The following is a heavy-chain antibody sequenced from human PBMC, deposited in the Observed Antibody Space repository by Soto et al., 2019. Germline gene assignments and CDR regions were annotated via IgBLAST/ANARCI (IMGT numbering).Heavy chain of an antibody. CDR1: GGTFSSYA. CDR3: ARDGGGATFAY. V-gene: IGHV1-69*05. CDR2: IIPLFGTT. Sequence: QVQLVQSGAEVRKPGSSVKVSCEASGGTFSSYALNWMRQAPGQGLEWMGGIIPLFGTTTYAEKFQGRVTITPEESSRTAFLELSSLTSEATAMYYCARDGGGATFAYGGQGTLVTVSS. J-gene: IGHJ4*02. D-gene: IGHD1-26*01.